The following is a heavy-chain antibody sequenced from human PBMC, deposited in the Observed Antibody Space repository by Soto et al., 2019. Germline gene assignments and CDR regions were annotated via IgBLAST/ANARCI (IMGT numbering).Heavy chain of an antibody. CDR2: IYYSGST. CDR1: GCSFVSGGNY. CDR3: ARGPGYCSGGSCVDY. J-gene: IGHJ4*02. D-gene: IGHD2-15*01. Sequence: TLSLSCTVSGCSFVSGGNYWRWIRQHKGKGREWIGYIYYSGSTYSNPSLKSRVTISVDTSKNQVSLKLSSVTAADTAMYYCARGPGYCSGGSCVDYWGQGTLVTVSS. V-gene: IGHV4-31*03.